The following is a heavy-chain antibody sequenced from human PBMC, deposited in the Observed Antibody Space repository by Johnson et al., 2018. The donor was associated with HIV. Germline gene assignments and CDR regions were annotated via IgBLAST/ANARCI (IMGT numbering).Heavy chain of an antibody. D-gene: IGHD1-1*01. Sequence: QVQLVESGGGVVQPGRSLRLSCAASGFTFNNYGMHWVRQAPGKGLEWVAVISYDGKNKYFGDSVKGRFTISRDNSKNTLYLHMNSLRVEDTAVYYCARWKWGQGTMVTVSS. CDR1: GFTFNNYG. J-gene: IGHJ3*01. V-gene: IGHV3-30*03. CDR2: ISYDGKNK. CDR3: ARWK.